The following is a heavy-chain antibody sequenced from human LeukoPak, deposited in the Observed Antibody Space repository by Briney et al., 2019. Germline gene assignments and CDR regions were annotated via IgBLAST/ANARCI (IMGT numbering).Heavy chain of an antibody. CDR1: GFTFSKYA. D-gene: IGHD6-13*01. CDR3: ASTSAAYSSSWYRY. J-gene: IGHJ4*02. V-gene: IGHV3-30*02. Sequence: PGGSLRLSCAASGFTFSKYAMHWVRQAPGKGLEWVAFIRYDGSNKYYADSVKGRFTISRDNSKNTLYLQMNSLRAEDTAVYYCASTSAAYSSSWYRYWGQGTLVTVSS. CDR2: IRYDGSNK.